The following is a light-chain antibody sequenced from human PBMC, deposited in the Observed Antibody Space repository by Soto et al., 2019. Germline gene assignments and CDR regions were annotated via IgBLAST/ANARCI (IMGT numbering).Light chain of an antibody. CDR2: DVS. Sequence: QSALTQPASVSGSPGQSITISCTGTSRDVGGYNYVSWYQQHPGKAPKLMIYDVSYRPSGVSNRFSGSKSGNTATLTLSGLQAEDEADDYCSSYTSSSTLGVFGGGTKLTVL. CDR3: SSYTSSSTLGV. J-gene: IGLJ2*01. CDR1: SRDVGGYNY. V-gene: IGLV2-14*01.